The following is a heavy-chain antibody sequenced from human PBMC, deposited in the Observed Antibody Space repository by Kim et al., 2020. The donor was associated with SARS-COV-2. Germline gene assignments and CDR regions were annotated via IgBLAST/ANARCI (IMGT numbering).Heavy chain of an antibody. V-gene: IGHV3-30*18. CDR1: GFTFSSYG. D-gene: IGHD6-19*01. J-gene: IGHJ3*02. CDR2: ISYDGSNK. CDR3: AKQVVGSGWGSAFDI. Sequence: GGSLRLSCAASGFTFSSYGMHWVRQAPGKGLEWVAVISYDGSNKYYADSVKGRFTISRDNSKNTLYLQMNSLRAEDTAVYYCAKQVVGSGWGSAFDIWGQGTMVTVSS.